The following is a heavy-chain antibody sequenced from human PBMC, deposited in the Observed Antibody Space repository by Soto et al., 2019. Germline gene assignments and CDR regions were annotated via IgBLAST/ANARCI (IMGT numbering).Heavy chain of an antibody. Sequence: QVQLVQSGAEVKKPGASVKVSCQASGYTFSSYGITWVRQAPGQGLEWMGWISPNSGYTYYAQTLQGRVTMTTDTSTTTAYMELRSLRSDDTALYYCARAYHSGNYDELAFWGQGTLVTVSS. CDR3: ARAYHSGNYDELAF. J-gene: IGHJ4*02. CDR2: ISPNSGYT. CDR1: GYTFSSYG. V-gene: IGHV1-18*01. D-gene: IGHD3-10*01.